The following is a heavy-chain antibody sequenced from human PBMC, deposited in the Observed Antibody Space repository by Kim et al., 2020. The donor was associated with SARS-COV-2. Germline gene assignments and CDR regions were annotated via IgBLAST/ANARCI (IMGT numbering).Heavy chain of an antibody. CDR1: GFTFSTYA. V-gene: IGHV3-23*01. CDR3: DASDY. J-gene: IGHJ4*02. Sequence: GGSLRLSCAASGFTFSTYAMSWARQAPGKGLEWVSTINGGGVRTHYADSVKGRFTISRDNSKNTLFLQMNNLRDEDTAVYYCDASDYWGQGSLVTVSS. CDR2: INGGGVRT.